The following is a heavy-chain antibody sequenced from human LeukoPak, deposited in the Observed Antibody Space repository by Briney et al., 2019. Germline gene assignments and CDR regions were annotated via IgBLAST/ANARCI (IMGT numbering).Heavy chain of an antibody. D-gene: IGHD3-10*01. CDR3: ARDRRYYYGSGSYYYFDY. Sequence: PARSLRLSCRPSGFSFDEYARGWVRQAPAKGREWVSYISSSGSTIYYADSAKGRFTISRDNAKNSVYLQMNRLRAEDTAVYYCARDRRYYYGSGSYYYFDYWGQGTLVTVSS. CDR2: ISSSGSTI. V-gene: IGHV3-48*03. CDR1: GFSFDEYA. J-gene: IGHJ4*02.